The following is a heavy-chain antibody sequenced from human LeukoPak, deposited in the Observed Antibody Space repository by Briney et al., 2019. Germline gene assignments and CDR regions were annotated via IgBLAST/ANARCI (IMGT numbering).Heavy chain of an antibody. V-gene: IGHV3-23*01. D-gene: IGHD2-2*01. J-gene: IGHJ6*03. Sequence: GGSLRLSCEGPGMPFSSYTINWVRQAPGKGREWVSGISANGVSTYHGDSAKGRFTTSRDNSKNTVFLQLNSLRVEDTAVYYCARMPPTEIYYFYYMDVWGKGTTVIVSS. CDR3: ARMPPTEIYYFYYMDV. CDR1: GMPFSSYT. CDR2: ISANGVST.